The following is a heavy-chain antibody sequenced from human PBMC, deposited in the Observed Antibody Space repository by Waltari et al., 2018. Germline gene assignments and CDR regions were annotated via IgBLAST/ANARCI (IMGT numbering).Heavy chain of an antibody. D-gene: IGHD3-22*01. J-gene: IGHJ6*02. CDR2: INHSGST. Sequence: QVQLQQWGAGLLKPSETLSLPCAVYGGSFSGYYWSWIRQPPGKGLGWIGEINHSGSTNYNPSLKSRVTISVDTSKNQFSLKLSSVTAADTAVYYCARVSSGYYYYYGMDVWGQGTTVTVSS. CDR3: ARVSSGYYYYYGMDV. V-gene: IGHV4-34*01. CDR1: GGSFSGYY.